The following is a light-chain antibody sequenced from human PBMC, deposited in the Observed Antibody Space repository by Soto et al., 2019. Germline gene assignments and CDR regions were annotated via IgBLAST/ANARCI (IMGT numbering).Light chain of an antibody. V-gene: IGKV3-11*01. CDR2: DAS. CDR3: QQYNSYST. J-gene: IGKJ1*01. CDR1: QSVSSY. Sequence: EIVLTQSPATLSLSPGERATLSCRASQSVSSYLAWYQQKPGQAPRLLIYDASNRATGIPARFSGSGSGTDFTLTISSLEAEDFATYYCQQYNSYSTF.